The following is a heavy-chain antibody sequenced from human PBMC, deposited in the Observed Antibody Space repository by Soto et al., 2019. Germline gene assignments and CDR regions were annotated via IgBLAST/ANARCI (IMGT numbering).Heavy chain of an antibody. J-gene: IGHJ6*02. D-gene: IGHD3-3*01. Sequence: TSETLSLTCTVSGGSISSSSYYWGWIRQPPGKGLEWIGSIYYSGSTYYNPSLKSRVTISVDTSKNQFSLKLSSVTAADTAVYYCARHGNYDFWSGYYTLYYDYYGMDVWGQGTTVT. CDR3: ARHGNYDFWSGYYTLYYDYYGMDV. V-gene: IGHV4-39*01. CDR1: GGSISSSSYY. CDR2: IYYSGST.